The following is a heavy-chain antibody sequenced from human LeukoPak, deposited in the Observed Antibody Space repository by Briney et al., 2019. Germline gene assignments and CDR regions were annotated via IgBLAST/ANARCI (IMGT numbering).Heavy chain of an antibody. CDR3: ARETPIYYGAPHAFDN. V-gene: IGHV1-8*01. D-gene: IGHD3-10*01. CDR2: MNPNSGNT. J-gene: IGHJ3*02. CDR1: GYTFTSYD. Sequence: ASVKVSCKASGYTFTSYDINWARQATGQGLEWMGWMNPNSGNTGYAQKFQGRVTMTRNTSISTAYMELSSLRSEDTAVYYCARETPIYYGAPHAFDNWGQGTMVTVSS.